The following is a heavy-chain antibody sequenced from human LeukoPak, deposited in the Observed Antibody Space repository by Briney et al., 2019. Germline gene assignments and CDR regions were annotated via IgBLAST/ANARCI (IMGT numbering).Heavy chain of an antibody. CDR2: ISACNGNT. V-gene: IGHV1-18*01. J-gene: IGHJ3*02. Sequence: GASVKVSCKASGYTFTSYGISWVRQAPGQGLEWMGWISACNGNTNYAQKLQGRVTMTTDTSTSTAYMELRSLRSDDTAVYYCATESYSGSYLYAFDIWGQGTMVTVSS. D-gene: IGHD1-26*01. CDR1: GYTFTSYG. CDR3: ATESYSGSYLYAFDI.